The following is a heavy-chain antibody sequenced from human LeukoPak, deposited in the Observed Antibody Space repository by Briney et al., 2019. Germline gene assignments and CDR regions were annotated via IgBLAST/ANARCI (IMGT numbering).Heavy chain of an antibody. V-gene: IGHV3-48*01. CDR1: EFTFSNYG. J-gene: IGHJ4*02. D-gene: IGHD2-2*02. Sequence: GGSLRLSCAASEFTFSNYGMSWVRQAPGKGLEWVSSLSGSGDSTYYADSVKGRFTISRDNAKNSLYLQMNSLRAEDTAVYYCARIRYCSSTSCYRLPDYWGQGTLVTVSS. CDR2: LSGSGDST. CDR3: ARIRYCSSTSCYRLPDY.